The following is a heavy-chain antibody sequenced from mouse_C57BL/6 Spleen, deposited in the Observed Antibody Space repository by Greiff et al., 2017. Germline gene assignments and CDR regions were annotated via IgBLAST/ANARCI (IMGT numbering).Heavy chain of an antibody. Sequence: EVQLVESGAGFVKPGGSLKLSCAASGFTFSSYAMSWVRQTPEKGLEWVAAISDGGSYTYYPDNVKGRFTLTRDNAKNTVYMQMSGLTSEDTAVYYCARGSGCNARDYWGQGTRVTVSA. J-gene: IGHJ4*01. CDR3: ARGSGCNARDY. CDR1: GFTFSSYA. D-gene: IGHD1-1*01. V-gene: IGHV5-4*01. CDR2: ISDGGSYT.